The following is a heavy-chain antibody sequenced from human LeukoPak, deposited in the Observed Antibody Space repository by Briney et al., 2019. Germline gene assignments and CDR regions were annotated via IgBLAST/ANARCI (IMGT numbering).Heavy chain of an antibody. V-gene: IGHV3-7*03. CDR3: ASLDTAKQPLANH. CDR1: GFSFDGYA. J-gene: IGHJ5*02. Sequence: GGSLRLSCVGSGFSFDGYAMGWVRQAPGKGLEWVANIREERGQEYYVDSVKGRFTISKNSAKNSLYLQMNTLRVEDTAMYYCASLDTAKQPLANHWGQGTLVTVSS. CDR2: IREERGQE. D-gene: IGHD5-18*01.